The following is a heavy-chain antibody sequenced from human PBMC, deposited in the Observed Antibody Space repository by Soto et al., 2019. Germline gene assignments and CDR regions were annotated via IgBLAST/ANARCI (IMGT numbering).Heavy chain of an antibody. CDR3: ARAPTVAGPFDY. V-gene: IGHV1-2*04. CDR1: GYTFTGNY. CDR2: INPNSGVT. Sequence: GASVKVSCKASGYTFTGNYMYWVRQAPGQGLEWVGWINPNSGVTNYAQKFQGWVTMTRETSISTGYMELSRLRSDDTAVYYCARAPTVAGPFDYWGQGTLVTVSS. J-gene: IGHJ4*02. D-gene: IGHD6-19*01.